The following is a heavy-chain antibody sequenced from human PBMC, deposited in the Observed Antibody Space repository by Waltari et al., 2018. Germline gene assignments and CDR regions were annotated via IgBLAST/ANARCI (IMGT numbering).Heavy chain of an antibody. CDR3: AKSRGFEY. CDR2: INYDGSQK. J-gene: IGHJ4*02. D-gene: IGHD2-2*01. CDR1: GFTFSRYW. Sequence: EVQLVESGGGLVQPGGSLRLSCGASGFTFSRYWMSWVRQTPGKEREWVANINYDGSQKDYVDSVKGRFTISRDNAKNSVYLQMNSLRVEDTAVYYCAKSRGFEYWGQGTLITVSS. V-gene: IGHV3-7*01.